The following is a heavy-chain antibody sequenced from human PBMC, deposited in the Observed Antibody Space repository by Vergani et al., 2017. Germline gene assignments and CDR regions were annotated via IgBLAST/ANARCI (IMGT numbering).Heavy chain of an antibody. CDR1: GGTFSSYA. Sequence: QVQLVQSGAEVKKPGSSVKVSCKASGGTFSSYAISWVRQAPGQGLEWMGGIIPIFGTANYAQKFQGRVTITADESTSTAYMELSSLRSEDTAVYYCARLGEKGPMIVVNPYYFDYWGQGTLVTVSS. J-gene: IGHJ4*02. D-gene: IGHD3-22*01. CDR2: IIPIFGTA. V-gene: IGHV1-69*12. CDR3: ARLGEKGPMIVVNPYYFDY.